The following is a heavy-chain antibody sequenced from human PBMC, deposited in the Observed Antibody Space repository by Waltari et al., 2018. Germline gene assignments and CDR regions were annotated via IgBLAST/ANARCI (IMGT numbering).Heavy chain of an antibody. D-gene: IGHD1-26*01. CDR2: IKSKTSGGTI. Sequence: EVQLVESGGDVVEPGGSLRLSCAASGFPFNHAWMGWARKIPGKGLEWVGLIKSKTSGGTIDYAAPVKGRFTISRDDSKNTLYLQMNSLTSEDTAVYYCTWEGVAGIFSTWGQGTLVTVSS. CDR3: TWEGVAGIFST. V-gene: IGHV3-15*01. J-gene: IGHJ5*02. CDR1: GFPFNHAW.